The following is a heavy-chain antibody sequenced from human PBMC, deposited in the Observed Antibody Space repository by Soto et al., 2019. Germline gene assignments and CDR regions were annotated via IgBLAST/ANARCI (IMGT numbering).Heavy chain of an antibody. D-gene: IGHD5-18*01. CDR2: IIPMFGTA. V-gene: IGHV1-69*12. J-gene: IGHJ4*02. CDR3: ASGIQLWLRRINNGYSG. Sequence: QVQLMQSEAEVKKPESSVKVSCKAPGGTFSTYAISWVGQAPGQGLEWMGGIIPMFGTANYAQRFQDRVTITADESTNTVYMELSSLRSEDTAVYFCASGIQLWLRRINNGYSGWGQGTLVTVSS. CDR1: GGTFSTYA.